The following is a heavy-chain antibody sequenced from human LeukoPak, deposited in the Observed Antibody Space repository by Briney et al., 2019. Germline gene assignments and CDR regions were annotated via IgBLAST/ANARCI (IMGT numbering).Heavy chain of an antibody. CDR1: GYTFTSYG. J-gene: IGHJ5*02. CDR2: SSAYNGNT. CDR3: ARDDGGPFGHDYGAIDP. V-gene: IGHV1-18*01. D-gene: IGHD4-17*01. Sequence: ASVKVSCKASGYTFTSYGISWVRQAPGQGLEWMGWSSAYNGNTNYAQKRQGRVTMTTDTSTSTAYMELRSLRPDDTAVYSCARDDGGPFGHDYGAIDPWGQGTLVTVSS.